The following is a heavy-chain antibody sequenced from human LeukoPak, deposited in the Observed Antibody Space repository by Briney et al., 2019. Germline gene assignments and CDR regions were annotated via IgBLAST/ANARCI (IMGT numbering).Heavy chain of an antibody. V-gene: IGHV3-7*01. CDR2: IKQDGSEK. D-gene: IGHD4-17*01. Sequence: GGSLRLPCAASGFTFSSYWMSWVRQAPGKGLEWVANIKQDGSEKYYADSVKGRFTISRDNAKNSLYLQMNSPGAEDTAVYYCARDGLPTVTMDYWGQGTLVTVSS. CDR3: ARDGLPTVTMDY. J-gene: IGHJ4*02. CDR1: GFTFSSYW.